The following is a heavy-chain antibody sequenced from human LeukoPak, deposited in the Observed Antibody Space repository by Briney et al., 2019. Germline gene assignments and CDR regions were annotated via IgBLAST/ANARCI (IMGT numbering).Heavy chain of an antibody. CDR1: GGSFSGYY. D-gene: IGHD5-12*01. CDR2: INHSGST. Sequence: SETLSLTCAVYGGSFSGYYWSWIRQPPGKGLEWIGEINHSGSTNYNPSLKSRVTISVDTSKNPFSLKLSSVTAADTAVYYCARGNIVATPYYFDYWGQGTLVTVSS. CDR3: ARGNIVATPYYFDY. J-gene: IGHJ4*02. V-gene: IGHV4-34*01.